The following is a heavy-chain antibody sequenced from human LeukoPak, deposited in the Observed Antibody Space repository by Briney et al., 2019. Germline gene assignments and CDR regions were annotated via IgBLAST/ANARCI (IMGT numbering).Heavy chain of an antibody. CDR3: ARAILWFGEPSHIDY. CDR2: ITAYNDNT. Sequence: GASVKVSCKASGYTFTSYGISWVRQAPGQGLEWMGRITAYNDNTNYAQKLQGRVTMTTDTSTSTAYMELRSLRSDDTAVYYCARAILWFGEPSHIDYWGQGTLVTASS. V-gene: IGHV1-18*01. D-gene: IGHD3-10*01. CDR1: GYTFTSYG. J-gene: IGHJ4*02.